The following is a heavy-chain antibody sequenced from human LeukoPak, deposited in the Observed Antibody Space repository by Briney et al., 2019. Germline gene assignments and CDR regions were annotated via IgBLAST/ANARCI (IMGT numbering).Heavy chain of an antibody. D-gene: IGHD6-19*01. CDR3: VKDLPPGIAVAGTFDY. V-gene: IGHV3-64D*09. J-gene: IGHJ4*02. CDR2: ISSNGGST. Sequence: GGSLRLSCSASGFTFSSYAMYWVRQAPGKGLEYVSAISSNGGSTYYADSVKGRFTISRDNSKNTLYLQMSSLRAEDTAVYYCVKDLPPGIAVAGTFDYWGQGTLVTVSS. CDR1: GFTFSSYA.